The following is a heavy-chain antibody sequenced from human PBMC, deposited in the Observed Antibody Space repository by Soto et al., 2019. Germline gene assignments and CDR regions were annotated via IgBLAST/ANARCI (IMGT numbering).Heavy chain of an antibody. D-gene: IGHD4-17*01. V-gene: IGHV4-59*01. J-gene: IGHJ4*02. CDR3: ARTTVTTRFRFDY. CDR2: IYYSGST. CDR1: GGSISSYY. Sequence: SETLSLTCTVSGGSISSYYWSWIRQPPGKGLEWIGYIYYSGSTNYNPSLKSRVTISVDTSKNQFSLKLSSVTAADTAVYYCARTTVTTRFRFDYWGQGTLVTVSS.